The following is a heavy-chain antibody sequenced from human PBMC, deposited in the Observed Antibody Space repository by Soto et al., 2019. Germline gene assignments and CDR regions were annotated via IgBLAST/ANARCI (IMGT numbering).Heavy chain of an antibody. J-gene: IGHJ6*02. CDR2: INPSGGST. V-gene: IGHV1-46*01. CDR3: ARALQWLLSGMDV. CDR1: GYTFTSYY. Sequence: ASVKVSCKASGYTFTSYYMHCVRQAPGQGLEWMGIINPSGGSTSYAQKFQGRVTMTRDTSTSTVYMELSSLRSEDTAVYYCARALQWLLSGMDVWGQGTTVTVSS. D-gene: IGHD4-4*01.